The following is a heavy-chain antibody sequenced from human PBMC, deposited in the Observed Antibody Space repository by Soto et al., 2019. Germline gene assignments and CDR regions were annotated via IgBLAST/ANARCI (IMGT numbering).Heavy chain of an antibody. CDR1: GFTVSSNY. D-gene: IGHD1-20*01. J-gene: IGHJ3*02. CDR3: ARAKGYNWGGGDAFDI. Sequence: RGSLRLSCAASGFTVSSNYMSWVRQAPGKGLEWVSVIYSGGSTYYADSVKGRFTISRDNSKNTLYLQMNSLRAEDTAVYYCARAKGYNWGGGDAFDIWGQGTMVTVSS. V-gene: IGHV3-53*01. CDR2: IYSGGST.